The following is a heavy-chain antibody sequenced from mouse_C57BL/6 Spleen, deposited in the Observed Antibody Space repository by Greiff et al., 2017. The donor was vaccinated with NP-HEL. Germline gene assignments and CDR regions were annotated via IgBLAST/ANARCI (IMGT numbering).Heavy chain of an antibody. CDR1: GYTFTSYG. J-gene: IGHJ4*01. CDR2: IYTRSGNT. CDR3: ASLYYDYDVGAMDY. V-gene: IGHV1-81*01. Sequence: QVQLQQSGAELARPGASVKLSCKASGYTFTSYGISWVKQRTGQGLEWIGEIYTRSGNTYYNEKFKGKATLTADKSSSTAYMDLRSLTSEDSAVYFCASLYYDYDVGAMDYWGQGTSVTVSS. D-gene: IGHD2-4*01.